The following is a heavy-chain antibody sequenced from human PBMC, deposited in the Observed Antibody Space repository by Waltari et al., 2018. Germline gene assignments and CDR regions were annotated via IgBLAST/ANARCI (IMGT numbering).Heavy chain of an antibody. CDR1: GLTFSRFW. Sequence: EVQLVESGGTLVQPGGSLRLSCAVSGLTFSRFWRTWVRQAPGKGLEWVANRNQDGSEKHYVDSLKGRFTISRDNAKNSLSLQMNSLRAEDTAVYYCASGGHVDYCGQGTLVTVSS. CDR2: RNQDGSEK. CDR3: ASGGHVDY. J-gene: IGHJ4*02. V-gene: IGHV3-7*01.